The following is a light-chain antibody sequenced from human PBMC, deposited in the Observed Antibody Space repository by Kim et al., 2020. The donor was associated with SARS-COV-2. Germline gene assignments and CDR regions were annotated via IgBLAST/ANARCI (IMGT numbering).Light chain of an antibody. Sequence: DIQMTQSPSTLSASVGDSVTITCRVSQTISWWLAWYQQKPGKAPRLLIHRTSTLESGVPSRFSGSGSGTEFTLTITSLQPDDFATYFCQHFRSFGQGTKVDIK. V-gene: IGKV1-5*03. CDR1: QTISWW. J-gene: IGKJ1*01. CDR2: RTS. CDR3: QHFRS.